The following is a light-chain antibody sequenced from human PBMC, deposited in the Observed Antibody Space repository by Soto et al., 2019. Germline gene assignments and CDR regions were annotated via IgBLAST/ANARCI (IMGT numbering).Light chain of an antibody. V-gene: IGKV1-33*01. J-gene: IGKJ4*01. CDR3: QQSHNLPLT. Sequence: DIQMTQSPSSLSASVGDRVTITCQASQDISNYLNWYQQKVGKAPKLLIYGASNLETGVPSRFSGSGSGTDFTFTISSLQPEDIATYYCQQSHNLPLTFGGGTKVEIK. CDR2: GAS. CDR1: QDISNY.